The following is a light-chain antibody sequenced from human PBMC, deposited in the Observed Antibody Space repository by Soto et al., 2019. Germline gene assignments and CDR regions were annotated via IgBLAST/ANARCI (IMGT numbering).Light chain of an antibody. Sequence: EIVLTQSPATLSLSLGETATLSCRASQSVGSYLAWYQQKPGQAPRLLIYDASTRATGIPARFSGSGSGTDFTLTISSLEPEDFAVYYCQQRTNAPPVTFGGGTNVEIK. V-gene: IGKV3-11*01. CDR1: QSVGSY. CDR2: DAS. CDR3: QQRTNAPPVT. J-gene: IGKJ4*01.